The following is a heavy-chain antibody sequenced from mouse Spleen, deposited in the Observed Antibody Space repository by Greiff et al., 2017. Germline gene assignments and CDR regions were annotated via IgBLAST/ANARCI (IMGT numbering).Heavy chain of an antibody. D-gene: IGHD2-4*01. Sequence: QVHVKQSGAELARPGASVKLSCKASGYTFTSYGISWVKQRTGQGLEWIGEIYPRSGNTYYNEKFKGKATLTADKSSSTAYMELRSLTSEDSAVYFCARFYYDYAFDYWGQGTTLTVSS. CDR3: ARFYYDYAFDY. CDR1: GYTFTSYG. CDR2: IYPRSGNT. V-gene: IGHV1-81*01. J-gene: IGHJ2*01.